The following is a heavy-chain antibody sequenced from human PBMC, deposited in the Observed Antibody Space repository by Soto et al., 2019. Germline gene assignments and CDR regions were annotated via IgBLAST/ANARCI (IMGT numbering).Heavy chain of an antibody. V-gene: IGHV3-66*01. Sequence: GGSLRLSCAASGLTVSSNYMSWVRQAPGKGLEWVSVIYSGGSTYYADSVKGRFTISRDNSKNTLYLQMNSLRAEDTAVYYCASRTYYDILTGSPQVDVWGKGTTVTVSS. CDR2: IYSGGST. J-gene: IGHJ6*04. D-gene: IGHD3-9*01. CDR1: GLTVSSNY. CDR3: ASRTYYDILTGSPQVDV.